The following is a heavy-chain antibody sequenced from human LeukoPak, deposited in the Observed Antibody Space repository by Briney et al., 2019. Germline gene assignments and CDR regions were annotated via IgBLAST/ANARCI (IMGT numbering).Heavy chain of an antibody. CDR3: ARDGVETLDYFDY. D-gene: IGHD5-24*01. V-gene: IGHV3-66*01. J-gene: IGHJ4*02. Sequence: GGSLRLSCAASGFTFSSYAMSWVRQAPGKGLEWVSVIYSGGSTYYADSVKGRFTISRDNSKNTLYLQMNSLRAEDTAVYYCARDGVETLDYFDYWGQGTLVTVSS. CDR2: IYSGGST. CDR1: GFTFSSYA.